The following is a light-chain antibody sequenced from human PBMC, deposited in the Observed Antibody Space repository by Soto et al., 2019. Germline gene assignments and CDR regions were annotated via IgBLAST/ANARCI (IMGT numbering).Light chain of an antibody. CDR1: QSISSY. J-gene: IGKJ1*01. V-gene: IGKV1-39*01. Sequence: DIQMTQSPSSLSASVGDRITITCRASQSISSYLTWYQQKPGKAPKLLIYAASSLQSGVPSRFSGSGSGTDFTLTISSLQPEDFATYYCQQSYSTPPTWTFGQGTKVDI. CDR2: AAS. CDR3: QQSYSTPPTWT.